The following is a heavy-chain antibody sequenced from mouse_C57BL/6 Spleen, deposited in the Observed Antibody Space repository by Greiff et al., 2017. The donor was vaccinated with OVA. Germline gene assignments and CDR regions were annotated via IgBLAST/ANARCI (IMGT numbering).Heavy chain of an antibody. CDR2: IDPETGGT. Sequence: VQLQQSGAELVRPGASVTLSCKASGYTFTDYEMHWVKQTPVHGLEWIGAIDPETGGTAYNQKFKGKAILTADKSSSTAYMELRSLTSEDSAVDYCTRQYYGSSPWYFDVWGTGTTVTVSS. J-gene: IGHJ1*03. V-gene: IGHV1-15*01. CDR1: GYTFTDYE. CDR3: TRQYYGSSPWYFDV. D-gene: IGHD1-1*01.